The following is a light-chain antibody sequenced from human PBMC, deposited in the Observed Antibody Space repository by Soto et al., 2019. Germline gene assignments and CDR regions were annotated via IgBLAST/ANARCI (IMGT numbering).Light chain of an antibody. J-gene: IGKJ1*01. CDR3: QQYGRPPWT. V-gene: IGKV3-15*01. Sequence: EIVMTQSPATLSVSPGERATLSCRASQSVRSNLAWYQQKPGQAPRLLIYGASIRATGIPARFSGSGSGTEFTLSISSLQSEDFAVYYCQQYGRPPWTFGPGTRVDIK. CDR2: GAS. CDR1: QSVRSN.